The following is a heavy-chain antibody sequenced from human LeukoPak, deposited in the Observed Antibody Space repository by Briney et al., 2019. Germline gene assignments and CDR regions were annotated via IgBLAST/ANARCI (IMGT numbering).Heavy chain of an antibody. J-gene: IGHJ4*02. Sequence: GGSLRLSCAASGFTFSSYSMNWVRQAPGKGLEWVSYISSSSSTIYYADSVKGRFTISRDNAKNSLYLQMNSLRAEDTAVYYCSKQRFIFDYWGQGSLVTVPP. CDR3: SKQRFIFDY. CDR1: GFTFSSYS. V-gene: IGHV3-48*01. CDR2: ISSSSSTI. D-gene: IGHD3-3*01.